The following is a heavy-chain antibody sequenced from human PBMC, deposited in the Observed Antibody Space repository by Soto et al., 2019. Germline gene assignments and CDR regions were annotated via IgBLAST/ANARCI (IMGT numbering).Heavy chain of an antibody. V-gene: IGHV1-58*01. J-gene: IGHJ6*01. CDR3: AADRGYSYGYRYYYGMEV. CDR1: GSTFTSSA. Sequence: SVKVSCKASGSTFTSSAVQWVRQALGQRLEWIGWIVVGSGNTNYAQRFQERVTITRDMSTSTAYMELSSLRSEDTAVYYCAADRGYSYGYRYYYGMEVLGQGTTFNVSS. D-gene: IGHD5-18*01. CDR2: IVVGSGNT.